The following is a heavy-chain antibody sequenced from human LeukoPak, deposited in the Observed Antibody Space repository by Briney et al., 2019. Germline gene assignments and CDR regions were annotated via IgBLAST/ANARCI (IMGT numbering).Heavy chain of an antibody. J-gene: IGHJ4*02. CDR1: GFTFSSYA. Sequence: GGSLRLSCAASGFTFSSYAMSWVRQAPGKGLERVSAISGSGGSTYYADSVKGRFTISRDNSKNTLYLQMNSLRAEDTAVYYCAKAPKYSYASDYWGQGTLVTVSS. CDR3: AKAPKYSYASDY. CDR2: ISGSGGST. V-gene: IGHV3-23*01. D-gene: IGHD5-18*01.